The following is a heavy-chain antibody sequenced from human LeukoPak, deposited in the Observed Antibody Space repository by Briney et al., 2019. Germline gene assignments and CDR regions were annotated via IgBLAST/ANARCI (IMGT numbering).Heavy chain of an antibody. J-gene: IGHJ4*02. CDR3: ARGLYSSSSDYFDY. CDR1: GGSISSSSYY. CDR2: IYYSGST. V-gene: IGHV4-39*07. D-gene: IGHD6-13*01. Sequence: SETLSLTCTVSGGSISSSSYYWGWLRQPPGKGLEWIGSIYYSGSTYYNPSLKSRVTISVDTSKNQFSLKLSSVTAADTAVYYCARGLYSSSSDYFDYWGQGTLVTVSS.